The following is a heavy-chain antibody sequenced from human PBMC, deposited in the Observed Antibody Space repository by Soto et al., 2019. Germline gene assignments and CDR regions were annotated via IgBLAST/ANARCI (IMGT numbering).Heavy chain of an antibody. D-gene: IGHD5-12*01. V-gene: IGHV4-34*01. J-gene: IGHJ4*02. CDR2: INHSGST. CDR3: PRRGRDGYQG. Sequence: QVQLQQWGAGLLKPSETLSLTCAVYGGSFSGYYWSWIRQPPGKGLEWIGEINHSGSTNYNPSLKSRVTTSVDTSKNQFSLKLSSVTAADTSVYYCPRRGRDGYQGWGQGTLVTVSS. CDR1: GGSFSGYY.